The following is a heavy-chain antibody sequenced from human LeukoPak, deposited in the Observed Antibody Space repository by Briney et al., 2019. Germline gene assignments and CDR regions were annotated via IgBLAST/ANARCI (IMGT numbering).Heavy chain of an antibody. CDR1: GLTFSSHW. J-gene: IGHJ4*02. CDR3: VRDGVGAPPFDY. V-gene: IGHV3-74*01. D-gene: IGHD1-26*01. CDR2: VKGDGSST. Sequence: GGSLRLSCAASGLTFSSHWMHWVRQAPGKGLVWVSRVKGDGSSTSYADSVKGRFTISRDNAKNTLFLQMNSLRAEDTAVYYCVRDGVGAPPFDYWGQGTLVTVSS.